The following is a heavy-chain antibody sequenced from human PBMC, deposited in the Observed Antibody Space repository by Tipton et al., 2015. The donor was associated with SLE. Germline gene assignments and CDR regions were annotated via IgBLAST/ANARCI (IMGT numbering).Heavy chain of an antibody. D-gene: IGHD2-2*01. Sequence: TLSLTRAVHGGSFSVYYWSWIRQSPEKGLEWIGEINHRGDSNYNPSLKSRVAISLDTSKTQFSLRLSSVTAADTASYFCARGGKTTSFTRAFDIWGQGTMVTVSS. CDR3: ARGGKTTSFTRAFDI. CDR1: GGSFSVYY. CDR2: INHRGDS. V-gene: IGHV4-34*01. J-gene: IGHJ3*02.